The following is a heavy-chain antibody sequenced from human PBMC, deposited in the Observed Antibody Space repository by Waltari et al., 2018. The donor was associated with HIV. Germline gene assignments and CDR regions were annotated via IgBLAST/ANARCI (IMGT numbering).Heavy chain of an antibody. CDR1: GFTFSSYG. D-gene: IGHD6-13*01. CDR2: IWYDGSNQ. J-gene: IGHJ4*02. V-gene: IGHV3-33*01. Sequence: QVQLVESGGGVVQPGRSLRLSCAASGFTFSSYGMHWVRQAPGKGLEWVALIWYDGSNQYYADSLKGRFTISRDNSKNTLYLQMNSLRAEDTALYYCAREKGYSSSSPDYWGQGTLVTVSS. CDR3: AREKGYSSSSPDY.